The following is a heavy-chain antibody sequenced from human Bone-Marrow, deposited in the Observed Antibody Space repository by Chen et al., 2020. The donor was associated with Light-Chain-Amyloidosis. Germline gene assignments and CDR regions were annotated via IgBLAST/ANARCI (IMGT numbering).Heavy chain of an antibody. Sequence: EVHLSQPGPEGKKPGESLKTSGKGPGNPFPNYWIGWVRQMPGKGLEWMGVIYPDDSDARYSPSFEGQVTISADKSITTAYLQWRSLKASDTAMYYCARRRDGYNFDYWGQGTLVTVSS. V-gene: IGHV5-51*01. D-gene: IGHD5-12*01. CDR1: GNPFPNYW. J-gene: IGHJ4*02. CDR2: IYPDDSDA. CDR3: ARRRDGYNFDY.